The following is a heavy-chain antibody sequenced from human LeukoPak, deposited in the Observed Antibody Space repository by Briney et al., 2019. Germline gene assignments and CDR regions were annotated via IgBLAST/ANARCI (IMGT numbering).Heavy chain of an antibody. D-gene: IGHD5-24*01. CDR3: ARDRDGYNYYFDY. CDR2: IYYTGTT. V-gene: IGHV4-39*07. J-gene: IGHJ4*02. Sequence: SETLSLTCSVSGGSITSSSYYWAWIRQPPGKVLEYIGDIYYTGTTNYNPSLKSRVSISKDTSKNQFSLRLTSATAADTAVYYCARDRDGYNYYFDYWGQGTLVTVSS. CDR1: GGSITSSSYY.